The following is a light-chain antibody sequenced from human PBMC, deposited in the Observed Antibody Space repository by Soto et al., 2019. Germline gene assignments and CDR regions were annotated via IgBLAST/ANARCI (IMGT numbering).Light chain of an antibody. CDR1: QSISSW. CDR3: QQYNSYSWT. V-gene: IGKV1-5*03. CDR2: KAS. Sequence: DIQMAQSPSTLSASVGDRVTITCRASQSISSWLAWYQQKPGKAPKLLIYKASSLESGVPSRVSGSGSGTEVTLSISSLQPDDLATYYCQQYNSYSWTFGQGNKVEIK. J-gene: IGKJ1*01.